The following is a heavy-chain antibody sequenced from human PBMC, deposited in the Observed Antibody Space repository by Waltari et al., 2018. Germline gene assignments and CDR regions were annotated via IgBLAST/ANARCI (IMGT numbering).Heavy chain of an antibody. CDR2: IYYSGTH. CDR3: ARRGDCGNDCYTFDY. Sequence: QLQLQESGPGLVKPSETLSLTCTVSGGSISGSSHDWGWIRQPPGKGLEWFGNIYYSGTHYNNPSLKSRVIISVDTSKNQFSLKLSSVTAADTAVYYCARRGDCGNDCYTFDYWGQGTLVTVSS. V-gene: IGHV4-39*01. D-gene: IGHD2-21*01. J-gene: IGHJ4*02. CDR1: GGSISGSSHD.